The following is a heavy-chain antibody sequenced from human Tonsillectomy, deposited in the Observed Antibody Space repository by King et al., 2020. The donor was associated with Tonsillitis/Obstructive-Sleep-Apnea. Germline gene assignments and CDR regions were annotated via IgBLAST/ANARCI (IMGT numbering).Heavy chain of an antibody. D-gene: IGHD6-13*01. CDR1: GFTFSSYD. Sequence: VQLVESGGGLVQPGGSLRLSCAASGFTFSSYDMHWVRQATGKGLEWVSAIGTAGDTYYPGSVKGRFTISRENAKNSLYLQMNSLSAGDTAVYYCARGFPELGDAFDIWGHGTMVTVSS. CDR3: ARGFPELGDAFDI. CDR2: IGTAGDT. J-gene: IGHJ3*02. V-gene: IGHV3-13*01.